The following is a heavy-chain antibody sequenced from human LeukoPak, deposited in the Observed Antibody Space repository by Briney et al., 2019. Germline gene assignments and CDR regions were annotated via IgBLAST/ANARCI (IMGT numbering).Heavy chain of an antibody. CDR1: GGSISSYY. CDR3: ARDTGAVAGRFDP. Sequence: SETLSLTCTVSGGSISSYYWSWIRQPAGKGLEWIGRIYTSGSTNYNPSLQSRVNMSIDTSKNQFSLKLTSVTAADTAVYYCARDTGAVAGRFDPWGQGTLVTVSS. V-gene: IGHV4-4*07. J-gene: IGHJ5*02. CDR2: IYTSGST. D-gene: IGHD6-13*01.